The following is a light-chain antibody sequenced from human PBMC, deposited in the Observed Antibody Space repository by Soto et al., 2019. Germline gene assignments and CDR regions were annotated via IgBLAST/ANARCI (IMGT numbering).Light chain of an antibody. Sequence: LVLTQSPATLSLSPGERATLSCRASQSLNSYLAWYQQRPGQAPRLLIYDASNRATGIPARFSGSGSGANFTLTISSLDPEDFAVYYCLQRSYWPLTFGGGTKMEIK. CDR3: LQRSYWPLT. V-gene: IGKV3-11*01. CDR1: QSLNSY. J-gene: IGKJ4*01. CDR2: DAS.